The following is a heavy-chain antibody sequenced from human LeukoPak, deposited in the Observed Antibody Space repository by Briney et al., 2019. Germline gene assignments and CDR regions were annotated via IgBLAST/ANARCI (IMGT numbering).Heavy chain of an antibody. CDR2: INPSGGST. CDR1: GYTFTSYY. CDR3: ARSIAAAGSLPN. D-gene: IGHD6-13*01. V-gene: IGHV1-46*01. J-gene: IGHJ4*02. Sequence: ASVKVSCKASGYTFTSYYMHWVRQAPGQGLEWMGIINPSGGSTSYAQKFQGRVTMTRDASTSTVYMELGSLRSEDTAVYYCARSIAAAGSLPNWGQGTLVTVSS.